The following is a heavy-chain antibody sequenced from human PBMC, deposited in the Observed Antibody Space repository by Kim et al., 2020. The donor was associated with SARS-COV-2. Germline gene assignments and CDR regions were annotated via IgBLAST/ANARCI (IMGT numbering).Heavy chain of an antibody. CDR3: ARGESDSWYGY. CDR1: GSSMSSYY. V-gene: IGHV4-59*13. J-gene: IGHJ4*02. CDR2: IYYSGST. Sequence: SETLSLTCTVSGSSMSSYYWTWIRQPPGKALEWIGYIYYSGSTNYNPSLKSRVTISLGTSKNQFSMKLSSVTAADTAFYYCARGESDSWYGYWGRGTLVTVSS. D-gene: IGHD6-13*01.